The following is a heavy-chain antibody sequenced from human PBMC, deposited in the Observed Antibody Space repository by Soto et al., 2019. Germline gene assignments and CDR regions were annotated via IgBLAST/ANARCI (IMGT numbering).Heavy chain of an antibody. CDR1: GDTFTEYY. CDR2: VNPSGGHT. Sequence: QVQLMQSGAEVKKPGASVKVSCKASGDTFTEYYIHWVRQAPGQGLEWMGTVNPSGGHTTYAQHFLGRVTMTRDTSTSTLYMELTRLTSEDTAVYYWARGGLVVVVTAALDYWGQGTLVTVSS. J-gene: IGHJ4*02. V-gene: IGHV1-46*01. CDR3: ARGGLVVVVTAALDY. D-gene: IGHD2-21*02.